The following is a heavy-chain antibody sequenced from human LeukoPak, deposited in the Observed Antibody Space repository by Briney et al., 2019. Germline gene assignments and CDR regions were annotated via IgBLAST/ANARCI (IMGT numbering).Heavy chain of an antibody. CDR1: GYTFTSYA. D-gene: IGHD6-19*01. J-gene: IGHJ1*01. V-gene: IGHV1-69*13. CDR3: ARGRPSGWQTILTEYFQH. CDR2: IIPIFGTA. Sequence: SVKVSCKASGYTFTSYAMNWVRQAPGQGLEWMGGIIPIFGTANYAQKFQGRVTITADESTSTAYMELSSLRSEDTAVYYCARGRPSGWQTILTEYFQHWGQGTLVTVSS.